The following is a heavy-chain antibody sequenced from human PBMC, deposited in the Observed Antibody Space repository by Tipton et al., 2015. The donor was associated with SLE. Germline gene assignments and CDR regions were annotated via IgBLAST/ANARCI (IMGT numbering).Heavy chain of an antibody. Sequence: TLSLTCTVSGGSISSYYWGWIRQPPGKGLEWIGYIYYSGSTNYNPSLKSRVTISVDTSKNQFSLWLSSVTAADTAVYYCARGDWEGAYYFNFWGQGTLVTVSS. D-gene: IGHD1-26*01. V-gene: IGHV4-59*12. J-gene: IGHJ4*02. CDR1: GGSISSYY. CDR3: ARGDWEGAYYFNF. CDR2: IYYSGST.